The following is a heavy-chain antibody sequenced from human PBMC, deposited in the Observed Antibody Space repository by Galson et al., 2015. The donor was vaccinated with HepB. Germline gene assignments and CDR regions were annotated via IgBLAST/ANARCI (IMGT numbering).Heavy chain of an antibody. CDR1: GYRFTNYW. CDR2: IYPGDSGT. D-gene: IGHD6-6*01. Sequence: QSGAEVKKPGESLEISCRGSGYRFTNYWIGWVRQMPGKGLEWMGIIYPGDSGTRYSPSFQGQVTISADKSISTAYLQWSSLKASDTAMYYCARRDYSSSSGYDYWGQGTLVTVSS. J-gene: IGHJ4*02. V-gene: IGHV5-51*01. CDR3: ARRDYSSSSGYDY.